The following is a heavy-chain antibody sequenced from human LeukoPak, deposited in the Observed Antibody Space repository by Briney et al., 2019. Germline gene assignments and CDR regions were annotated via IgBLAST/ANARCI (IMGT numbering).Heavy chain of an antibody. Sequence: GGSLRLSCAASGITFSTNYMCWVRQAPGKGLEWVSIAFSDGRTFYADSVKGRFTISRDSSKNTVFLQMNSLRAEDTAVYYCARGDFDYWGQGTLVTVSS. CDR1: GITFSTNY. V-gene: IGHV3-53*01. CDR3: ARGDFDY. CDR2: AFSDGRT. J-gene: IGHJ4*02.